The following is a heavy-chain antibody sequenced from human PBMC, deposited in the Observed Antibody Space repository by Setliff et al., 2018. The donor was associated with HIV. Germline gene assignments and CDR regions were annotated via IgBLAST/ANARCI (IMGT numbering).Heavy chain of an antibody. CDR2: IIPVYGTT. J-gene: IGHJ5*02. CDR1: GGAFTNYA. CDR3: APDFGDNWFDP. D-gene: IGHD4-17*01. Sequence: SVKVSCKASGGAFTNYAFSWVRQAPGRGLEWMGRIIPVYGTTDYAPQFQGRVTMTADKSRSTVYVDLNNLRSDDTATYYCAPDFGDNWFDPWGQGTLVTVSS. V-gene: IGHV1-69*06.